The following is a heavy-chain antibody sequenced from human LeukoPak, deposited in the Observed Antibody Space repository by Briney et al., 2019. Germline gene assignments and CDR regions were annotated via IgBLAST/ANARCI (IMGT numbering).Heavy chain of an antibody. CDR3: ARDISSGYYDAFDI. J-gene: IGHJ3*02. Sequence: PGGSLTLSCVASGFPFSSYAMTWVRQAPGKGLEWVSAIGGSGSRTYSADSVKGRFTIYRDNSKNTLYLQMNSLRAEDTAVYYCARDISSGYYDAFDIWGQGTMVTVSS. CDR2: IGGSGSRT. CDR1: GFPFSSYA. V-gene: IGHV3-23*01. D-gene: IGHD3-22*01.